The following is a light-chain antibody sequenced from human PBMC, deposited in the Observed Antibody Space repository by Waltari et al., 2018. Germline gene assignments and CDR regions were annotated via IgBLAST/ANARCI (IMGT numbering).Light chain of an antibody. J-gene: IGKJ5*01. V-gene: IGKV3-15*01. CDR3: QQYNRWPPIT. Sequence: EIGMTQPPATLSVSPGETATLPCRASQSVSSNVAWYQKKPGQAPRLLIYDASTRATSIPARFRGSGSGTEFTLTISSLQSEDFAVYYCQQYNRWPPITFGQGTRLEIK. CDR1: QSVSSN. CDR2: DAS.